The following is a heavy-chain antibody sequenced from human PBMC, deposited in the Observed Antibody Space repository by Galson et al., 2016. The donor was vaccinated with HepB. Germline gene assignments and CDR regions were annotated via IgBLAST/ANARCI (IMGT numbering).Heavy chain of an antibody. CDR3: VRHTRLATMLTWFDP. Sequence: RQSPGKGLEWIGSIFYSGATHYNPSLQSRITLSVDSRKNQFFLKMTSVTAGDTATYFCVRHTRLATMLTWFDPWGLGTLVTVSS. J-gene: IGHJ5*02. V-gene: IGHV4-39*01. CDR2: IFYSGAT. D-gene: IGHD5-12*01.